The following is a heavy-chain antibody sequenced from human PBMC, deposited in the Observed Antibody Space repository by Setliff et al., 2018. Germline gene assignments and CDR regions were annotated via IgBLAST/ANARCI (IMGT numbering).Heavy chain of an antibody. D-gene: IGHD3-3*01. CDR1: GGPISSYY. J-gene: IGHJ5*02. Sequence: SETLSLTCTVSGGPISSYYWSWIRQPAGKGLEWIGCIYTSGSTNYNPSLKSRVTMSVDTSKNQFSLKLSSVTAADTAVYYCARSYYNFWSGYYRVNWFDPWGQGTLVTVSS. CDR3: ARSYYNFWSGYYRVNWFDP. CDR2: IYTSGST. V-gene: IGHV4-4*07.